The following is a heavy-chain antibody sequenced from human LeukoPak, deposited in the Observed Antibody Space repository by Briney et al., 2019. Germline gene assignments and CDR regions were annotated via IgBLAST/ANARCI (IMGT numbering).Heavy chain of an antibody. V-gene: IGHV4-4*07. CDR2: IYTSGSP. CDR1: GGSISSYY. D-gene: IGHD3-10*01. J-gene: IGHJ4*02. CDR3: ARRGHYYGSGSYYV. Sequence: SETLSLTCTVSGGSISSYYWNWIRQPAGKGLEWIGRIYTSGSPKYNPSLKSRVTTSVDTSKNQFSLRLSSVTAADTAVYYCARRGHYYGSGSYYVWGQGTQVTVSS.